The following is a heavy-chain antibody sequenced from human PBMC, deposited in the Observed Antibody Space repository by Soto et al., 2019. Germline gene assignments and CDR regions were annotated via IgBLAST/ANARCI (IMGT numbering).Heavy chain of an antibody. V-gene: IGHV3-30*18. Sequence: QVQLVESGGGVVQPGRSLRLSCAASGFTFSSYGMHWVRQAPGKGLEWVAVISYDGSNKYYADSVKGRFTISRDNSKNTLYLQMNSLRAEDTAVYYCANQHGSGSYYFYYYYGMDVWGQGTTVTVSS. CDR3: ANQHGSGSYYFYYYYGMDV. CDR2: ISYDGSNK. D-gene: IGHD3-10*01. J-gene: IGHJ6*02. CDR1: GFTFSSYG.